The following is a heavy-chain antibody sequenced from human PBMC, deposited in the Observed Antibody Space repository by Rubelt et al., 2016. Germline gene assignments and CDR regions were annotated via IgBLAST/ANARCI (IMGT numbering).Heavy chain of an antibody. CDR3: AHLAHYGSGSYYEDY. CDR1: GFSISPSRVG. J-gene: IGHJ4*02. CDR2: LYWYGDK. D-gene: IGHD3-10*01. V-gene: IGHV2-5*01. Sequence: QITLKESGPTLVKPTQTLTLTCTFSGFSISPSRVGVGWIRQPPGKALEWLSILYWYGDKRHSPSLKNKLTIHKVTSKNQVVLIMTNMDPVDTATYYCAHLAHYGSGSYYEDYWGQGTLVTVSS.